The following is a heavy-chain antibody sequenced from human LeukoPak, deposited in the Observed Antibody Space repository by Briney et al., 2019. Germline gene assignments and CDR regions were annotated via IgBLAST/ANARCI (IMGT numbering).Heavy chain of an antibody. CDR2: MNPNSGNT. D-gene: IGHD3-10*01. CDR1: GYTFTSYD. V-gene: IGHV1-8*01. CDR3: ATWSGSTEEFDY. Sequence: GASVKVSCKASGYTFTSYDINWVRQATGQGLEWMGWMNPNSGNTGYAQKFQGRVTMTRNTSISTAYMELSSLRSEDTAVYYCATWSGSTEEFDYWGQGTLVTVSS. J-gene: IGHJ4*02.